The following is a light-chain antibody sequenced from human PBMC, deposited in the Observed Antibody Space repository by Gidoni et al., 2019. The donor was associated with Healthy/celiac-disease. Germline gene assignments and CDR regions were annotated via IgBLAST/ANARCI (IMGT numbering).Light chain of an antibody. Sequence: QSALTQPASVSGSPVRSITISGTGTSSAVGSYNLVSWYQQHPGKAPKLMIYEGSKRPSGVSNRFSGSKSGNTASLTISGLQAEDEADYYCCSYAGSSTPWVFGGGTKLTVL. V-gene: IGLV2-23*01. J-gene: IGLJ3*02. CDR1: SSAVGSYNL. CDR3: CSYAGSSTPWV. CDR2: EGS.